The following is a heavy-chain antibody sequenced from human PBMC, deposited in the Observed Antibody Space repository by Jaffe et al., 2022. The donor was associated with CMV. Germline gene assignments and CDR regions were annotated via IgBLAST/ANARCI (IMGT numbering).Heavy chain of an antibody. J-gene: IGHJ4*02. CDR1: GFTFSRYS. Sequence: EVQLVESGGDLVMPGGSLRLSCAASGFTFSRYSMNWVRQAPGKGLEWVSSISHSSNYLYYADSVKGRFTISRDNAKNSLYLQMNSLRAEDTAVYYCTRGGLTGSIFSDYWGQGTLVTVSS. D-gene: IGHD1-1*01. CDR2: ISHSSNYL. CDR3: TRGGLTGSIFSDY. V-gene: IGHV3-21*01.